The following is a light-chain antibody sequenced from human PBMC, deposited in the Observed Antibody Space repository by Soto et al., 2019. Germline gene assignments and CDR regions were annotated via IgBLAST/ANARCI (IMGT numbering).Light chain of an antibody. CDR1: NSNIGRYS. V-gene: IGLV1-44*01. Sequence: QSVLTQPPSLSGTPGQRVTISCSGSNSNIGRYSVNWYQHFPGTAPKILIYSDDERPSGVPDRFSGSKSGTSASLAISGLQSEDEAEYYCAAWDDNLNGPLFGGGTKLRP. CDR2: SDD. CDR3: AAWDDNLNGPL. J-gene: IGLJ3*02.